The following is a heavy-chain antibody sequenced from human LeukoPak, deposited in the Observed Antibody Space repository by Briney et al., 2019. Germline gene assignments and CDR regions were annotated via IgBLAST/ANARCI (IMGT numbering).Heavy chain of an antibody. CDR1: GFTFSSYG. J-gene: IGHJ4*02. CDR3: ARSTYCGGDCYPALGY. D-gene: IGHD2-21*02. V-gene: IGHV3-48*02. Sequence: PGGSLRLSCAASGFTFSSYGMNWVRQAPGKGLEWVSYVSSSNNTIYYADSVKGRFTISRDNAKNSLYLQMNSLRDEDTAVYYCARSTYCGGDCYPALGYWGQETPVTVSS. CDR2: VSSSNNTI.